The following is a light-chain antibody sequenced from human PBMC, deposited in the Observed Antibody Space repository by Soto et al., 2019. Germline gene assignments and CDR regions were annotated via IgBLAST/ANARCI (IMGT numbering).Light chain of an antibody. CDR2: DAS. V-gene: IGKV1-5*01. Sequence: DIQMTQSPSTLSASVGDRVTITCRASQSISSWLAWYQQKPGKAPKLLMYDASSLEGGVPSRFSGSGSGTEFTLTISSLQPDDFATYYCQQYNSYWTFGQGTKVDI. CDR3: QQYNSYWT. CDR1: QSISSW. J-gene: IGKJ1*01.